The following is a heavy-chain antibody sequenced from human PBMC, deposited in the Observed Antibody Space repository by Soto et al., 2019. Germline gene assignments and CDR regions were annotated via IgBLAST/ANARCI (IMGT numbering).Heavy chain of an antibody. D-gene: IGHD2-15*01. CDR1: CVSIGGLF. J-gene: IGHJ6*02. CDR2: IYYRGST. Sequence: SHTLSLRGTFFCVSIGGLFWSWIRQTPGRGLEYIGYIYYRGSTNYNPSLKSRVTMSVDTPRNLFSLKVNSVTAADTAVYYCARQGLLPYCSALDVWGQGTKVTVSS. V-gene: IGHV4-59*11. CDR3: ARQGLLPYCSALDV.